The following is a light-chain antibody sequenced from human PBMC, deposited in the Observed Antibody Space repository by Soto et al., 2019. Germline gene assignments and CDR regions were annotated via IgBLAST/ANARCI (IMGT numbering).Light chain of an antibody. CDR2: GAS. Sequence: EIVLTQSPGTLSLSPGEGATLSCRARQSVSSSYLAWYQQKPGQAPRLLIYGASSRATAIPDRFSGSGSGTDFTLTISRLEPEDFAVYYCQQYGSSLFTFGPGTKVDIK. V-gene: IGKV3-20*01. J-gene: IGKJ3*01. CDR3: QQYGSSLFT. CDR1: QSVSSSY.